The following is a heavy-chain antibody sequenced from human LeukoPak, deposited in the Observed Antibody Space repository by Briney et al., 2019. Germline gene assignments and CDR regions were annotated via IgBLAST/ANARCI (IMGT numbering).Heavy chain of an antibody. CDR1: GSTFSSYS. V-gene: IGHV3-21*01. D-gene: IGHD3-3*01. CDR3: ASGRYDFWSGEVFNY. Sequence: GGSLRLSCAASGSTFSSYSMNWVRQAPGKGLEWVSSISSSSSYIYYADSVKGRFTISRDNAKNSLYLQMNSLRAEDTAVYYCASGRYDFWSGEVFNYWGQGTLVTVSS. CDR2: ISSSSSYI. J-gene: IGHJ4*02.